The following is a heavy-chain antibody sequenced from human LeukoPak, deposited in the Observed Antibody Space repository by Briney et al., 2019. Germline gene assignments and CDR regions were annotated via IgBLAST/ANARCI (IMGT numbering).Heavy chain of an antibody. CDR3: ARGIYGSGWDV. Sequence: GGSLRLSCAASRFTFSNYAMTWVRQAPGKGLEWVSLISLSGDSTYYADSVKGRFTISRDNSKNTLFLQMNSLRAEDTAVYYCARGIYGSGWDVWGKGTTVTVSS. CDR1: RFTFSNYA. V-gene: IGHV3-23*01. CDR2: ISLSGDST. J-gene: IGHJ6*04. D-gene: IGHD3-10*01.